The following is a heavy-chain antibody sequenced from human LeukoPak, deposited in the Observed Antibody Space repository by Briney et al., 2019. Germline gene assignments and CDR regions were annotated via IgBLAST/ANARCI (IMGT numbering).Heavy chain of an antibody. D-gene: IGHD3-22*01. J-gene: IGHJ3*02. V-gene: IGHV1-69*13. CDR2: IIPIFGTA. CDR3: ARDDSGGYYFGAFDI. CDR1: GGTFSSYA. Sequence: SVKVSCKASGGTFSSYAISWVRQAPGQGLEWMGGIIPIFGTANYAQKFQGRVTITADESTSTAYMELSSLRSEDTAVYYCARDDSGGYYFGAFDIWGQGTMVTVSS.